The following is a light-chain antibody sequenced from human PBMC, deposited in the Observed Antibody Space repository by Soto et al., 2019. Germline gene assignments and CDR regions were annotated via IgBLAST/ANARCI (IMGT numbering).Light chain of an antibody. V-gene: IGKV1-27*01. Sequence: DIQMTQSPSSLSASVGDRVTITCRASQGISNYLAWYQQIPGKVPKLLISAASTLQSGVPSRFSGSGSGTDFTLTISSLQSEDVATYYWQKYTSVPAFGGGTKVEIK. CDR1: QGISNY. CDR3: QKYTSVPA. J-gene: IGKJ4*01. CDR2: AAS.